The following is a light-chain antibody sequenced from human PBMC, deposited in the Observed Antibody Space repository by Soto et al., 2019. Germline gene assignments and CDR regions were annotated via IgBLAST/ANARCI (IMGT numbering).Light chain of an antibody. CDR3: QQYGSSPRT. CDR1: QSVPSKY. Sequence: EIVLTQSPGTLSLSPGERATLSCRASQSVPSKYLAWYQQKPGQAPRLLIYGASNRATGIPDKFSGSGSGTDFTLTISRLEPEDVAVYYCQQYGSSPRTFGQGTKVDIK. CDR2: GAS. V-gene: IGKV3-20*01. J-gene: IGKJ1*01.